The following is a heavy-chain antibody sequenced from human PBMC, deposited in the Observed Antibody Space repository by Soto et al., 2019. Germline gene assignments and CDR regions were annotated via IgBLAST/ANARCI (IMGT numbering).Heavy chain of an antibody. CDR2: VNWNGDAT. J-gene: IGHJ2*01. V-gene: IGHV3-20*04. Sequence: EVQLVESGGGVVRPRGSLRLSCAASGIIFKNYGMSWDRQGPGKGLEWVSGVNWNGDATHYGDSVKGRFTISRDNAKNSLFLGMNSLRVEDTAVYYFTRGSGNWYFDLWGRGTLVTVSS. CDR3: TRGSGNWYFDL. CDR1: GIIFKNYG.